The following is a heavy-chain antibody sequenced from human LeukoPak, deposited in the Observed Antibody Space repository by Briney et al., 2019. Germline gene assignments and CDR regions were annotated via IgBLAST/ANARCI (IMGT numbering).Heavy chain of an antibody. CDR2: INPNSGGT. CDR3: ARGLSGWDYGGFDY. J-gene: IGHJ4*02. CDR1: GYTFTGYY. D-gene: IGHD6-19*01. Sequence: ASVKVSCKASGYTFTGYYMHWVRQAPGQGLEWMGWINPNSGGTNYAQKFQGRVTMTRDTSISTAYMELSRLRSDDTAVYYCARGLSGWDYGGFDYWGQGTLVTVSS. V-gene: IGHV1-2*02.